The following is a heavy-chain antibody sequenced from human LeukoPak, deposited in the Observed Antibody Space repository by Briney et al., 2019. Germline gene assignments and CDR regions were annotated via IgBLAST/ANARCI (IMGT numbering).Heavy chain of an antibody. V-gene: IGHV3-21*01. CDR1: GFTFSSYA. D-gene: IGHD6-19*01. CDR2: ISSDSTYI. CDR3: ARVDSGSACAS. Sequence: GGSLRLSCVASGFTFSSYAMSWVRQAPGMGLEWVSSISSDSTYIKYGDSVKGRFTISRDNARNSVYLQMNSLRAEDTALYYCARVDSGSACASWGQGILVTVSS. J-gene: IGHJ1*01.